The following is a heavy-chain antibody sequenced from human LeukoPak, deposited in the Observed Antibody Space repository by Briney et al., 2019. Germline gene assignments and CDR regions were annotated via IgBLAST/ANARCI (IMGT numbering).Heavy chain of an antibody. V-gene: IGHV1-69*04. Sequence: SVKVSCKASGGTFSSYAISWVRQAPGQGLEWMGRIIPILGIANYAQKFQGRVTITADKSTSTAYMELSSLRSEDTAVYYCASSQPSSGYYPIDYWGQGTLVTVSS. J-gene: IGHJ4*02. D-gene: IGHD3-22*01. CDR2: IIPILGIA. CDR3: ASSQPSSGYYPIDY. CDR1: GGTFSSYA.